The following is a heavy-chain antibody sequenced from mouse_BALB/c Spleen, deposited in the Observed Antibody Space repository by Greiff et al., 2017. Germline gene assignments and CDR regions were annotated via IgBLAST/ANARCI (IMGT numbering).Heavy chain of an antibody. Sequence: VQLQQSGGGLVQPGGSRKLSCAASGFTFSSFGMHWVRQAPEKGLEWVAYISSGSSTIYYADTVKGRFTIARDNPKNTLFLQMTSLRSEDTAMYYCARSGYGSSFAYWGQGTLVTVSA. CDR3: ARSGYGSSFAY. J-gene: IGHJ3*01. CDR2: ISSGSSTI. V-gene: IGHV5-17*02. CDR1: GFTFSSFG. D-gene: IGHD1-1*01.